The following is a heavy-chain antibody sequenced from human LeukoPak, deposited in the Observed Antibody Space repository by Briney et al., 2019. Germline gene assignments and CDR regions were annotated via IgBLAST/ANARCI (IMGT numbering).Heavy chain of an antibody. CDR1: GFTFSSLG. V-gene: IGHV3-30*18. CDR2: ISSDGSKK. Sequence: PGGSLRLSCVASGFTFSSLGMHWVRKAPGKGLEWVAVISSDGSKKNYADSVKGRLTLSRDNSKNTVYLQVDSLRTEDTAVYYCAKGRQYSFDYLIDYWGQGALVTVSS. D-gene: IGHD3-9*01. J-gene: IGHJ4*02. CDR3: AKGRQYSFDYLIDY.